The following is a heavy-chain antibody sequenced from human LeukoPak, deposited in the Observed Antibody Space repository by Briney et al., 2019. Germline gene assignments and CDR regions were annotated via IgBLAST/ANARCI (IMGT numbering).Heavy chain of an antibody. D-gene: IGHD3-10*01. V-gene: IGHV4-4*07. CDR1: GGSISSYY. Sequence: LETLSLTCTVSGGSISSYYWSWIRQPAGKGLEWSGRIYPSGLTNYYPSLKSRVSISVDMSENQFSLRLSSVTAADTAVYYCARAYLGNYYASGTRGYYFMDVWGKGTTVTISS. J-gene: IGHJ6*03. CDR2: IYPSGLT. CDR3: ARAYLGNYYASGTRGYYFMDV.